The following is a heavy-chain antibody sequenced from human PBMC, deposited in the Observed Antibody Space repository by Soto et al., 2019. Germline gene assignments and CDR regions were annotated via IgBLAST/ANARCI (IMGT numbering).Heavy chain of an antibody. CDR3: ARDELRFLPHAFDI. V-gene: IGHV3-7*01. J-gene: IGHJ3*02. CDR1: GFTFSSYW. Sequence: PGGSLRLSCAASGFTFSSYWMSWVRQAPGKGLEWVANIKQDGSEKYYVDSVKGRFTISRDNAKNSLYLQMNSLRAEDTAVYYCARDELRFLPHAFDIWGQGTMVTVSS. D-gene: IGHD3-3*01. CDR2: IKQDGSEK.